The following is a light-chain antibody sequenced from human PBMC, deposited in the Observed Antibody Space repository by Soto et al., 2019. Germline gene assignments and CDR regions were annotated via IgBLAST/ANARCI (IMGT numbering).Light chain of an antibody. Sequence: DIQMTQSPSSLSAAIGERVTIPCRASQGISSWLAWYQQKPGKAPKLLIYAASSWQSGVPSRFSGSGSGTHFTLTISSLQPEDFATYYCQQANNFPLTFGQGTRLENK. CDR3: QQANNFPLT. CDR1: QGISSW. V-gene: IGKV1-12*01. J-gene: IGKJ5*01. CDR2: AAS.